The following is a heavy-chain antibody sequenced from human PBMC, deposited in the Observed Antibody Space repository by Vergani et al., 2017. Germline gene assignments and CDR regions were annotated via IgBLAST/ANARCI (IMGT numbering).Heavy chain of an antibody. J-gene: IGHJ4*02. D-gene: IGHD3-22*01. Sequence: EVQLLQSGGGVIQPGGSVRLSCAASGFTFSACPMTWVRQAPGKGLEWVSYISARYPSTYYADSGKGRFTISRDNSKNMLYLQMNSLRAEDTAVYYCARLSYDTTPYLQGGYDCWGQGTMVAVSS. CDR2: ISARYPST. CDR3: ARLSYDTTPYLQGGYDC. V-gene: IGHV3-23*01. CDR1: GFTFSACP.